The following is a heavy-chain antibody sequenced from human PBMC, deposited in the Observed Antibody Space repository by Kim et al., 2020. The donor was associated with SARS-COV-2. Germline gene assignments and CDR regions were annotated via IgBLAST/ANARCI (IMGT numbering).Heavy chain of an antibody. CDR1: GYTFTSYY. J-gene: IGHJ6*02. Sequence: ASVKVSCKASGYTFTSYYMHWVRQAPGQGLEWMGIINPSGGSTSYAQKFQGRVTMTRDTSTSTVYMELSSLRSEDTAVYYCAILQTYYDILTGYYPNVPGYYYYGMDVWGQGTTVTVSS. D-gene: IGHD3-9*01. CDR2: INPSGGST. V-gene: IGHV1-46*01. CDR3: AILQTYYDILTGYYPNVPGYYYYGMDV.